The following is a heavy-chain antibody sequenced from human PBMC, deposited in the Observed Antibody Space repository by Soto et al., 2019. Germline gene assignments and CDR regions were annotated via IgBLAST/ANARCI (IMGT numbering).Heavy chain of an antibody. D-gene: IGHD2-15*01. Sequence: QVQLMQSGGGVVQPGRSLRLSCAASGFTFSHYGMHWVRQAPGKGLEWVAVKSWDGSDEFYADSVKGRFTISRDNSNNMSYLQMNGLRTEDTAVYYCAKEGCSGGICYGFDDWGQGTLVTVSS. J-gene: IGHJ4*02. V-gene: IGHV3-30*18. CDR3: AKEGCSGGICYGFDD. CDR1: GFTFSHYG. CDR2: KSWDGSDE.